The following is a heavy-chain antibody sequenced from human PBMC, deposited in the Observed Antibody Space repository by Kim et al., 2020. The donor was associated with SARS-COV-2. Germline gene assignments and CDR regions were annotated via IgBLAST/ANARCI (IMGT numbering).Heavy chain of an antibody. J-gene: IGHJ6*02. V-gene: IGHV3-11*05. CDR3: ARVGYDYVWGSYRDYYYYYGMNV. D-gene: IGHD3-16*02. CDR2: ISSSSSYT. Sequence: GGSLRLSCAASGFTFSDYYMSWIRQAPGKGLEWVSDISSSSSYTNYADSVKGRFTLSRDNAKNSLYLQMNSLRAEDTAVYYCARVGYDYVWGSYRDYYYYYGMNVWGQGTTVTVSS. CDR1: GFTFSDYY.